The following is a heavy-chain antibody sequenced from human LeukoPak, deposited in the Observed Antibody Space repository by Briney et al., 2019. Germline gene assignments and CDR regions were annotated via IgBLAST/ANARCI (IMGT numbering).Heavy chain of an antibody. Sequence: PGRSLRLSCAASGFTFSSYAMHWVRQAPGKGLEWVGRIRSKSDGGTTDYAAPVKGRFTISGHDSRDTLYLQMNSLKTEDTGVYYCTFDFWNGYSLFEYWGQGTLVTVSS. J-gene: IGHJ4*02. CDR1: GFTFSSYA. V-gene: IGHV3-15*01. CDR3: TFDFWNGYSLFEY. CDR2: IRSKSDGGTT. D-gene: IGHD3-3*01.